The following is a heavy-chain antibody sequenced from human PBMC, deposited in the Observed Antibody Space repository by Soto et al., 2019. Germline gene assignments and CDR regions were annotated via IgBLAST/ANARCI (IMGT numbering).Heavy chain of an antibody. J-gene: IGHJ4*02. Sequence: QVHLQQWGAGLLKPSETLSLTCAVYGGSFSSYYWSWIRQPPGKGLEWIGEINHSGSTNYNPSLKSRVTISVDTSKNQFSLKLSSVTAAETAVYFCATEPRGSSDYWGQGTLVTVSS. CDR1: GGSFSSYY. CDR3: ATEPRGSSDY. CDR2: INHSGST. D-gene: IGHD2-15*01. V-gene: IGHV4-34*01.